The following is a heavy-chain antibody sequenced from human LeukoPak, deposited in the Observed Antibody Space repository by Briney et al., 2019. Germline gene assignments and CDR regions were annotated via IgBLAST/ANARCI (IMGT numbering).Heavy chain of an antibody. D-gene: IGHD6-13*01. V-gene: IGHV3-7*03. Sequence: PGGSLRLSCAASGFSFSSYWMTWVRQAPGEGLEWVANIKQDESEKYCVDSVKGRFTISRDNSKNTLYLQMNSLRAEDTAVYYCAKRSGYKIAAAGKGMDVWGQGTTVTVSS. CDR3: AKRSGYKIAAAGKGMDV. CDR1: GFSFSSYW. J-gene: IGHJ6*02. CDR2: IKQDESEK.